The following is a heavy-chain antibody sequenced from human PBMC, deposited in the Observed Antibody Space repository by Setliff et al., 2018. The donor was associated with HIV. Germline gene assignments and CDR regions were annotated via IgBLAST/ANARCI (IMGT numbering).Heavy chain of an antibody. CDR2: INAGNGNT. Sequence: ASVKVSCKASGYTFTFYAIHWVRQAPGQRLEWMGWINAGNGNTRYSQKFQGRVTMTRDTSISTAYMELRSLGSEDTAVYFCARMSSNIYFHMDVWGRGTTVTVSS. CDR1: GYTFTFYA. CDR3: ARMSSNIYFHMDV. V-gene: IGHV1-3*01. J-gene: IGHJ6*03. D-gene: IGHD6-13*01.